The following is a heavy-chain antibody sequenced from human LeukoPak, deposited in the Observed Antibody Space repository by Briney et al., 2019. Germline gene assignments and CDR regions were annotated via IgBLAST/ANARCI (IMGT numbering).Heavy chain of an antibody. CDR3: VRDGAVDYYFYYVDV. CDR2: VTGSGGGA. Sequence: GGSLRLSCAASGFTFSNYAMTWVRQAPGKGLEWVSTVTGSGGGAFYADSVKGRFTISRDDSENTLYLQMNRLRAEDTAVYYCVRDGAVDYYFYYVDVWGKGTTVTVSS. D-gene: IGHD4-23*01. CDR1: GFTFSNYA. J-gene: IGHJ6*03. V-gene: IGHV3-23*01.